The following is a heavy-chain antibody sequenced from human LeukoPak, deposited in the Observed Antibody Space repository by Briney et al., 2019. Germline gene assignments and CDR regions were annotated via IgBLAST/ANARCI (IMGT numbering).Heavy chain of an antibody. CDR2: INPNSGGT. V-gene: IGHV1-2*02. Sequence: GASVKVSCKASGYTFTSYYIHWVRQAPGQGLEWMGWINPNSGGTNYAQKFQGRVTMTRDTSISTAYMELSRLRSDDTAVYYCARGAYGESPNDAFDIWGQGTMVTVSS. CDR1: GYTFTSYY. J-gene: IGHJ3*02. CDR3: ARGAYGESPNDAFDI. D-gene: IGHD4-17*01.